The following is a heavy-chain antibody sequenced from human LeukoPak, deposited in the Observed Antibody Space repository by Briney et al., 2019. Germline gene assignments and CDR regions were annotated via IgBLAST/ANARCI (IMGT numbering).Heavy chain of an antibody. CDR2: IYTSGST. V-gene: IGHV4-59*01. J-gene: IGHJ3*02. CDR3: AREVAGYCSSTSCYGNAFDI. Sequence: PSETLSLTCTVSGGSISSYYWSWIRQPPGKGLEWIGYIYTSGSTNYNPSLKSRVTISVDTSKNQFSLKLSSVTAADTAVYYCAREVAGYCSSTSCYGNAFDIWGQGTMVTVSS. D-gene: IGHD2-2*01. CDR1: GGSISSYY.